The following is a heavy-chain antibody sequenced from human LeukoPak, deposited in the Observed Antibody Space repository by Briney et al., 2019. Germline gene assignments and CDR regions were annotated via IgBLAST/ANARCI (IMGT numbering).Heavy chain of an antibody. V-gene: IGHV4-34*01. CDR1: GGSFSGYY. CDR3: ARAYCGGDCYNSRGWFDP. J-gene: IGHJ5*02. D-gene: IGHD2-21*02. Sequence: SETLSLTCAVYGGSFSGYYWSWIRKPPGKGLEWIGEINHSGSTNYNPSLKSRVTISVDTSKNQFSLKLSPVTAADTAIYYCARAYCGGDCYNSRGWFDPWGQGTLVTVSS. CDR2: INHSGST.